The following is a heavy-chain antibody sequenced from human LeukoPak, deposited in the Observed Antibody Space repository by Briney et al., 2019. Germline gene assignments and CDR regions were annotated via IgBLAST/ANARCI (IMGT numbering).Heavy chain of an antibody. Sequence: ASVKVSCKASGYTFTSYDINWVRQATGQGLEWMGWMNPNSGNTGYAQKFQGRVTMTRNTSISTAYMELSSLRSEDTAVYYCASTQKIQWLEYYYYGMDVWGQGTTVTVSS. CDR1: GYTFTSYD. V-gene: IGHV1-8*01. CDR3: ASTQKIQWLEYYYYGMDV. D-gene: IGHD6-19*01. J-gene: IGHJ6*02. CDR2: MNPNSGNT.